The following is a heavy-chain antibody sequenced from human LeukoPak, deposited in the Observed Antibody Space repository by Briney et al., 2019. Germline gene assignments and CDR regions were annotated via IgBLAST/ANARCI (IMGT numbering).Heavy chain of an antibody. D-gene: IGHD3-22*01. V-gene: IGHV3-7*04. CDR2: IKQDGSEK. CDR3: ARGPYDSSGYYSPTDNEWYFDL. J-gene: IGHJ2*01. CDR1: GFTFSSYW. Sequence: TGGSLRLSCAASGFTFSSYWMSWVRQAPGKGLEWVANIKQDGSEKYYVDSVKGRFTISRDNAKNSLYLQMNSLRAEDTAVYYCARGPYDSSGYYSPTDNEWYFDLWGRGTLVTASS.